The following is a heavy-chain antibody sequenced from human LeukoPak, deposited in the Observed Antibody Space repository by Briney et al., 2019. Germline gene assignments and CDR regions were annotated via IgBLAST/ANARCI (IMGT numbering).Heavy chain of an antibody. D-gene: IGHD5-18*01. CDR3: ARRGYTYGTIDY. CDR2: ISYSGTT. V-gene: IGHV4-39*01. CDR1: GGSISSSSYY. Sequence: PSETLSLTCTVSGGSISSSSYYWGWIRQAPGKGLEWIGSISYSGTTYYNPSLKSRVTISVDTSKKQFSLKLTSVTAADTAVYYCARRGYTYGTIDYWGQGTLVTVSS. J-gene: IGHJ4*02.